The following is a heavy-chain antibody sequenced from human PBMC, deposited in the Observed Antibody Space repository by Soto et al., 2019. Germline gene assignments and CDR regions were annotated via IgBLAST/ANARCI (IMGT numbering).Heavy chain of an antibody. CDR1: GFTVSSNY. Sequence: GGSLRLSCAASGFTVSSNYMSWVRQAPGKGLEWVSVIYSDGSTYYADSVKGRFTISRDNSKNTLYLQMSSLRAEDTAIYYCAKDLVAATGYWGQGTLVTVPQ. J-gene: IGHJ4*02. CDR3: AKDLVAATGY. V-gene: IGHV3-53*01. D-gene: IGHD6-19*01. CDR2: IYSDGST.